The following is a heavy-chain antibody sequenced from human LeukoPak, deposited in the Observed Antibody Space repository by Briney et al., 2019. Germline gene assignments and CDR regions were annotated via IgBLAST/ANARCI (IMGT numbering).Heavy chain of an antibody. CDR1: GGSISNNY. Sequence: SETLSLTCTVSGGSISNNYWTWIRQPPGKGLEWIGYIYYSGSTNYNPSLKSRVTISVDTSKNQFSLKLSSVTAADTAVYYCARGPDYGDYKPAFAFDIWGQGTMVTVSS. J-gene: IGHJ3*02. CDR3: ARGPDYGDYKPAFAFDI. D-gene: IGHD4-17*01. CDR2: IYYSGST. V-gene: IGHV4-59*01.